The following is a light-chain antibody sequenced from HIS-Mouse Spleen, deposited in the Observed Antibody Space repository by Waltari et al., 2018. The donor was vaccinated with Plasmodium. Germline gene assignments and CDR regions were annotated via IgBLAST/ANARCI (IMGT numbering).Light chain of an antibody. CDR1: QSVSSSY. J-gene: IGKJ4*01. Sequence: EFVLRQYPGTMSLSPGERATLSCRAIQSVSSSYLAWYQEKTGQAPRLLIYGASSRPTGIPDRFSGSVSGTDFTLTISRLEPEDFAVYYCQQYGSSPLTFGGGTKVEIK. CDR3: QQYGSSPLT. CDR2: GAS. V-gene: IGKV3-20*01.